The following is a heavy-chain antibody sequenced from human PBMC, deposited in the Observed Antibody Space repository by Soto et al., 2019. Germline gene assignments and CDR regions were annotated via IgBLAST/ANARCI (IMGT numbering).Heavy chain of an antibody. Sequence: GGSLRLSCAASGFTFSSYAMSWVRQAPGKGLEWVSAISGSGGSTYYADSVKGRFTISRDNSKNTLYLQMNSLRAEDTAVYYCAKSQQLVLGYYYYGMDVWGQGTTVTVSS. V-gene: IGHV3-23*01. CDR1: GFTFSSYA. J-gene: IGHJ6*02. D-gene: IGHD6-13*01. CDR2: ISGSGGST. CDR3: AKSQQLVLGYYYYGMDV.